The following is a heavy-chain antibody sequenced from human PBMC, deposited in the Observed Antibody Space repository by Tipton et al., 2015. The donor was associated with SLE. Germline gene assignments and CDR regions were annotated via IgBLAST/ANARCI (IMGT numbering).Heavy chain of an antibody. CDR2: INHSRST. J-gene: IGHJ6*03. CDR1: GGSFSGYY. CDR3: ARVPAFYYYYMDV. D-gene: IGHD2-2*01. V-gene: IGHV4-34*01. Sequence: TLSLTCAVYGGSFSGYYWSWIRQPPGKGLEWIGEINHSRSTYYNPSLKSRVTISIDTSKNQFSLKLSSVTAADTAVYYCARVPAFYYYYMDVWGKGPTVTVPS.